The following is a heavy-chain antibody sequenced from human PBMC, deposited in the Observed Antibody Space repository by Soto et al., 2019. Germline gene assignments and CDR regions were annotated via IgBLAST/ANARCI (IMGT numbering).Heavy chain of an antibody. Sequence: EVQLVESGGGLVQPGGSLRLSCATSGFILSDCAMNWVRQAPGKGLEWVSYISSSSSVIDYADSVKGRFTVSRDNARNSLYLKMNSLRAEDTAVYYCARELSWVSNRYYYMDVWCKGTTVTVS. D-gene: IGHD1-20*01. CDR1: GFILSDCA. CDR3: ARELSWVSNRYYYMDV. J-gene: IGHJ6*03. CDR2: ISSSSSVI. V-gene: IGHV3-48*01.